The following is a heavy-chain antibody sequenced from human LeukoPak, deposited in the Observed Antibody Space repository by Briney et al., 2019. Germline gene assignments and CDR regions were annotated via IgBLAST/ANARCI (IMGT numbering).Heavy chain of an antibody. Sequence: SETLSLTCAVSGYSISSSNYWAWIRQPPGKGLEWIGHIYYSGGIYYNPSLKSRVTMSVDTSKNQFSLQLNSVTPEDTAVYYCVRGGHYAMDVWGQGTTVTVSS. V-gene: IGHV4-28*05. CDR3: VRGGHYAMDV. CDR1: GYSISSSNY. CDR2: IYYSGGI. J-gene: IGHJ6*02.